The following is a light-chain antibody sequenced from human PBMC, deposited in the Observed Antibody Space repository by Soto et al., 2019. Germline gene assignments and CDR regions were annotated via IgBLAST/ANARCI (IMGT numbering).Light chain of an antibody. V-gene: IGKV3-11*01. Sequence: EIVLTQSPATLSLSPGERATLSCRASQSVSSYLAWYQQKPGQAPRLLIYDASNRATGIPARFSGSGSGTDFTLTISSLEPEDLAVYYCQQRGNWRGYTFGQGTKLEIK. J-gene: IGKJ2*01. CDR3: QQRGNWRGYT. CDR1: QSVSSY. CDR2: DAS.